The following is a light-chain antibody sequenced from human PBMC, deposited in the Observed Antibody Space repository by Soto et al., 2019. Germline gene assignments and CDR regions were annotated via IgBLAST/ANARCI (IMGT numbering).Light chain of an antibody. J-gene: IGKJ1*01. Sequence: DIQMTQSPSTLSGSVGDRVTITCRASQTISSWLAGYQQKTGKAPKLLIYKASTLKSGVPSRFSGSGSGTEYTITISSMQPDDYATDYCQQYNSNSDAFGQGTKVELK. CDR1: QTISSW. CDR2: KAS. CDR3: QQYNSNSDA. V-gene: IGKV1-5*03.